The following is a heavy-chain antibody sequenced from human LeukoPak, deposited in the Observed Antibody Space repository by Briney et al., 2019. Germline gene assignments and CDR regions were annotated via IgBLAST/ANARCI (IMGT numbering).Heavy chain of an antibody. CDR1: GFTFSSYG. J-gene: IGHJ4*02. CDR3: ARDQGTGSYWLYFDY. V-gene: IGHV3-33*01. CDR2: IWYDGSSE. Sequence: GGSLRLSCAASGFTFSSYGMRWVRQAPGKGLEWVAVIWYDGSSEYYADSVKGRFTISRDNSKNTLYLQMNSLRAEDTAVYYCARDQGTGSYWLYFDYWGQGTLVTVSS. D-gene: IGHD1-26*01.